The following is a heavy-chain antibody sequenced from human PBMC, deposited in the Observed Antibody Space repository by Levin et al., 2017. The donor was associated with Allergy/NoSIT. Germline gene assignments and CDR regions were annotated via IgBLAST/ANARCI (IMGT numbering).Heavy chain of an antibody. V-gene: IGHV3-30-3*01. Sequence: AGGSLRLSCAASGFTFSRHALHWVRQAPGKGLEWVSFISYDGSDKYYADSVKGRFSISRDNSKNTLYLQINSLRPDDTAVYYCARERLAAQPDAFDVWGHGTLVTVSS. J-gene: IGHJ3*01. CDR1: GFTFSRHA. CDR2: ISYDGSDK. CDR3: ARERLAAQPDAFDV.